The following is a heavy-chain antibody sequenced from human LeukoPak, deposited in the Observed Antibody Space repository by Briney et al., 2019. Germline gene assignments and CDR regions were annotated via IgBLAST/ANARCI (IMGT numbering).Heavy chain of an antibody. CDR3: ARESPTYSSGWYKDF. CDR1: GGSISYYY. D-gene: IGHD6-19*01. J-gene: IGHJ4*02. CDR2: IYISGGT. V-gene: IGHV4-4*07. Sequence: KPSETLSLACTVSGGSISYYYWSWIRQPAGGGLEWIGRIYISGGTNYNPSLKSRVTISIDKSNNQFFLKLNSVTAADTAVYYCARESPTYSSGWYKDFWGQGTLVTVSS.